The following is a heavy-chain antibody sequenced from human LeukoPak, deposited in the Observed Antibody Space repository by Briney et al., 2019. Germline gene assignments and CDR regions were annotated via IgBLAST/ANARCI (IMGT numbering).Heavy chain of an antibody. V-gene: IGHV3-33*01. Sequence: GRSLRLSCAASGFTFSSYGMHWVRQAPGKGLEWVAVIWYDGSNKYYADSVKGRFTISRDNSKNTLYLQMNSLRAEDTAVCYCARALLWFGEPSHIDYWGQGTLVTASS. CDR3: ARALLWFGEPSHIDY. CDR1: GFTFSSYG. D-gene: IGHD3-10*01. J-gene: IGHJ4*02. CDR2: IWYDGSNK.